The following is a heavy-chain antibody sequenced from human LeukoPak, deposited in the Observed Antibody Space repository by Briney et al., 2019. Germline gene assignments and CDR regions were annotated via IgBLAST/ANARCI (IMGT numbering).Heavy chain of an antibody. Sequence: GGSLRLSCAASGFSFSSYTMNWVRQAPGQGLEWLSYIDISSTTIYYADSVKGRFTISRGNAKNSLYLQMNSLRAEDTAVYYCARGPPLFDPWGQGTLVTVSS. J-gene: IGHJ5*02. V-gene: IGHV3-48*01. CDR2: IDISSTTI. CDR1: GFSFSSYT. CDR3: ARGPPLFDP.